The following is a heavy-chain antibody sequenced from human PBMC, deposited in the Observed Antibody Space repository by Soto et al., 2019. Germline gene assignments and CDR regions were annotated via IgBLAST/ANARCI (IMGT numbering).Heavy chain of an antibody. CDR1: GFTFSSYG. CDR3: AKPAVGARYCSGGSCYSGMDGWFDP. J-gene: IGHJ5*02. Sequence: GGSLRLSCAASGFTFSSYGMHWVRQAPGKGLEWVAVISYDGSNKYYADSVKGRFTISRDNSKNTLYLQRNSLRAEDTAVYYCAKPAVGARYCSGGSCYSGMDGWFDPWGQGTLVTVSS. V-gene: IGHV3-30*18. CDR2: ISYDGSNK. D-gene: IGHD2-15*01.